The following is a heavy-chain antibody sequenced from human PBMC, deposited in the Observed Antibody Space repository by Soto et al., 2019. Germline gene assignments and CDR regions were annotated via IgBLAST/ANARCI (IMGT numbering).Heavy chain of an antibody. CDR1: GFTFSNYA. V-gene: IGHV3-23*01. CDR3: AKRDYSTSGYVFDY. D-gene: IGHD3-22*01. J-gene: IGHJ4*02. Sequence: GGSMRLSCAASGFTFSNYATSWVRQAPGKGLEWVSAISGSGGSTYYADSVKGRFTISRDNSKNTLYLQMNSLRAEDTAVYYCAKRDYSTSGYVFDYWGQGTLVTV. CDR2: ISGSGGST.